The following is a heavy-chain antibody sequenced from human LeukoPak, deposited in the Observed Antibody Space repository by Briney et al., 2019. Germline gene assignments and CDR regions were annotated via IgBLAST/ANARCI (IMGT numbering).Heavy chain of an antibody. Sequence: GASVKVSCKASGYTFTSYYIHWVRQAPGQGLEWMGIFNPIGGRTSYAQKFLGRVAMTRDMSTSTVYMELSSLRAEDTAVYYCARGKGMSYFDYWGQGTLVTVSS. V-gene: IGHV1-46*01. CDR2: FNPIGGRT. CDR1: GYTFTSYY. CDR3: ARGKGMSYFDY. J-gene: IGHJ4*02.